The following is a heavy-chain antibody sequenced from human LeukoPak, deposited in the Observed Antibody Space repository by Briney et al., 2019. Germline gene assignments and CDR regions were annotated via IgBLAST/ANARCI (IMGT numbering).Heavy chain of an antibody. CDR3: ARNDAGSHWGSSWFYFDY. J-gene: IGHJ4*02. V-gene: IGHV1-18*01. D-gene: IGHD6-13*01. CDR2: ISGYNDKT. CDR1: GYTFRSYG. Sequence: GASVKVSCRASGYTFRSYGISWVRQAPGQGLEWMGWISGYNDKTDYAQNFQGRLTMTIDTSTTTAYMELRSLRSDDTAVYFCARNDAGSHWGSSWFYFDYWGQGTRVTVSS.